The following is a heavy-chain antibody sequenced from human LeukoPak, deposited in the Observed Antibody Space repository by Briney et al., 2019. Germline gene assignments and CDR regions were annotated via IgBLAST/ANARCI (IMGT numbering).Heavy chain of an antibody. CDR3: ARDRAQGYSSLMGWFDP. J-gene: IGHJ5*02. D-gene: IGHD6-13*01. V-gene: IGHV3-7*01. Sequence: GGSLRLSCAASGFTFGSYWMSWVRQAPGKGLEWVANIKQDGGEKYYVDSVKGRFTISRNNAKNSLYLQMNSLRAEDTAVYYCARDRAQGYSSLMGWFDPWGQGTLVIVSS. CDR1: GFTFGSYW. CDR2: IKQDGGEK.